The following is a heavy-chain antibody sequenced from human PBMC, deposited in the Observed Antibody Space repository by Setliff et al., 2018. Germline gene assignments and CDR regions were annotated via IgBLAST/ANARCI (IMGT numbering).Heavy chain of an antibody. D-gene: IGHD3-3*01. CDR1: GGSISTYY. CDR2: VYHSGTT. J-gene: IGHJ4*02. Sequence: ETLSLTCTVSGGSISTYYWSWIRQTPVKGLEWIGYVYHSGTTYYNPSLKSRLTLSVDTSKNQFSLELNSVTAADAAIYYCTRSSNFWNGYLFDWWGQGSLVTVSS. CDR3: TRSSNFWNGYLFDW. V-gene: IGHV4-4*08.